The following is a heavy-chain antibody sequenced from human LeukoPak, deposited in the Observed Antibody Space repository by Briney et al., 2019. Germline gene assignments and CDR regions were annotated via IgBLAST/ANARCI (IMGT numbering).Heavy chain of an antibody. D-gene: IGHD2-15*01. CDR1: GFSFSVYW. CDR3: ARADSRYYYYYYMDV. CDR2: INWNGGST. J-gene: IGHJ6*03. V-gene: IGHV3-20*01. Sequence: GGSLRLSCAASGFSFSVYWMHWVRQAPGKGLEWVSGINWNGGSTGYADSVKGRFTISRDNAKNSLYLQMNSLRAEDTALYHCARADSRYYYYYYMDVWGKGTTVTISS.